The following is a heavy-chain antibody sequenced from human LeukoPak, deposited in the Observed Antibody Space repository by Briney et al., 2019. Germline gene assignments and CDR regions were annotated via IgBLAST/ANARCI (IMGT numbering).Heavy chain of an antibody. V-gene: IGHV3-21*01. CDR2: ISSSSSYI. CDR3: AKDLPTTVVTRPPYYYYYGMDV. J-gene: IGHJ6*02. Sequence: NPGGSLRLSCAASGFTFSSYSMNWVRQAPGKGLEWVSSISSSSSYIYYADSVKGRFTISRDNAKNSLYLQMNSLRAEDTAVYYCAKDLPTTVVTRPPYYYYYGMDVWGQGTTVTVSS. CDR1: GFTFSSYS. D-gene: IGHD4-23*01.